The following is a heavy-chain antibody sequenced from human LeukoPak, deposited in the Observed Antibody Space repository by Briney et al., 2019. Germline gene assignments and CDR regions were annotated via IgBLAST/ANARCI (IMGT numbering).Heavy chain of an antibody. D-gene: IGHD2-15*01. Sequence: SETLSLTCAVYGGSFSGCYWSWIRQPPGKGLEWNGEINHSGSTNYNPSLKSRVTISVDTSKNQFSLKLSSVTAADTAVYYCARVRLDCSGGSCYMGRSFFDYWGQGTLVTVSS. V-gene: IGHV4-34*01. CDR1: GGSFSGCY. J-gene: IGHJ4*02. CDR3: ARVRLDCSGGSCYMGRSFFDY. CDR2: INHSGST.